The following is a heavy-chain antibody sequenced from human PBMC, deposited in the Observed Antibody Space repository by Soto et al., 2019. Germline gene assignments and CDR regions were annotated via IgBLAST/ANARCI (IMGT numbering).Heavy chain of an antibody. CDR2: IYPGDSDT. J-gene: IGHJ4*02. CDR1: GYSFTSYW. CDR3: ARQDYDILTGYPLLDY. D-gene: IGHD3-9*01. Sequence: GESLKISCKGSGYSFTSYWIGWVRQMPGKGLEWMGIIYPGDSDTRYSPSFQGQVTISADKSISTAYLQWSSLKASDTAMYYCARQDYDILTGYPLLDYWGQGTLVTVSS. V-gene: IGHV5-51*01.